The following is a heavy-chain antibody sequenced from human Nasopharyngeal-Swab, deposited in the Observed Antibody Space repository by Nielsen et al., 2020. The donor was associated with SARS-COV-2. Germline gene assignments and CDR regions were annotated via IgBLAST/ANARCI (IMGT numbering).Heavy chain of an antibody. CDR3: AKRDDYYESSGLGD. J-gene: IGHJ4*02. CDR1: GFTFTSHV. V-gene: IGHV3-30*18. Sequence: GESLKISCEASGFTFTSHVMQWVRQAPGKGLEWVALISFDGSYKNYADSVRGRFTISRDNSESTLYLQMNSLRAEDTAVYYCAKRDDYYESSGLGDWGQGTLVTVSS. CDR2: ISFDGSYK. D-gene: IGHD3-22*01.